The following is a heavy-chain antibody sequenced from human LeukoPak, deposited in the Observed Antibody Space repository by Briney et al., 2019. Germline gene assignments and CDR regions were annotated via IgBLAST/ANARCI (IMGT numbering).Heavy chain of an antibody. D-gene: IGHD7-27*01. Sequence: AGGSLRLSCEASGFTFGTYGITCVRQAPGKGLEWVSGITGSSTWTYYADSVRGRFTISRDNSKNTLHLQMNNLTADDTAIYYCARELVSLGTGYFDLWGRGTLVTVSS. CDR1: GFTFGTYG. V-gene: IGHV3-23*01. J-gene: IGHJ2*01. CDR2: ITGSSTWT. CDR3: ARELVSLGTGYFDL.